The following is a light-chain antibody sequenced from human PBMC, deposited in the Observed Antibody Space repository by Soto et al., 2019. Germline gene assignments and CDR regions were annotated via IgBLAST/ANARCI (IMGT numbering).Light chain of an antibody. CDR2: GSS. CDR3: QQYGSSWT. J-gene: IGKJ1*01. Sequence: EIVLTQSPGTLSLSPGERATLSCRASQSVSSSYLAWYQQQPGQAPRLLIYGSSSRATGIPDRFSGSGSGTYFPLTISRLEPEDFAVYYCQQYGSSWTFGQGTKVEIK. CDR1: QSVSSSY. V-gene: IGKV3-20*01.